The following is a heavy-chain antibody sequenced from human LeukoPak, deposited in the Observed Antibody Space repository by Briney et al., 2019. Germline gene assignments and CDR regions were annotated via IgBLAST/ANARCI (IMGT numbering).Heavy chain of an antibody. J-gene: IGHJ3*02. CDR3: ARLLRYFDWLTSSSPLSAFDI. V-gene: IGHV1-18*01. Sequence: GASVKVSCKASGYTFTSYGISWVRQAPGQGLEWMGWISAYNGNTNYAQKLQGRVTMTTDTSTSTAYMELRSLRSDDTAVYYCARLLRYFDWLTSSSPLSAFDIWGQGTMVTVSS. CDR2: ISAYNGNT. D-gene: IGHD3-9*01. CDR1: GYTFTSYG.